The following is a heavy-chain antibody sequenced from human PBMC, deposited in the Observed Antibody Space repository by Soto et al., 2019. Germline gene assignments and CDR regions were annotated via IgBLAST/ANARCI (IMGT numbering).Heavy chain of an antibody. CDR1: GFTFSSYG. CDR3: AKDLHIGPTPR. Sequence: PGGSLRLSCAASGFTFSSYGMHWVRQAPGKGLEWVAVISYDGSNKYYADSVKGRFTISRDNSKNTLYLQMNSLRAEDTAVYYCAKDLHIGPTPRWGQGTLVTVSS. D-gene: IGHD2-21*01. CDR2: ISYDGSNK. J-gene: IGHJ4*02. V-gene: IGHV3-30*18.